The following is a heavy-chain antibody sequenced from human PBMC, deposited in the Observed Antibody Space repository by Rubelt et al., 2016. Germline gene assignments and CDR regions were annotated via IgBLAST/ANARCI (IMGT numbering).Heavy chain of an antibody. CDR3: ASGPGYCSGGSCYWRVAFDI. D-gene: IGHD2-15*01. V-gene: IGHV4-59*08. Sequence: QVQLQESGPGLVKPSETLSLTCTVSGGSISSYYWSWIRQPPGKGLEWIGYIYYSGSTNYNPSLKSRVTISVDTSKNQFSLKLSSVTAADTAVYYCASGPGYCSGGSCYWRVAFDIWGQGTMVTVSS. CDR2: IYYSGST. J-gene: IGHJ3*02. CDR1: GGSISSYY.